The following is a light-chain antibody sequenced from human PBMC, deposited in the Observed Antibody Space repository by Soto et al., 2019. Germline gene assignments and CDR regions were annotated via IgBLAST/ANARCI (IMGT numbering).Light chain of an antibody. CDR3: QQLNSYLIT. J-gene: IGKJ5*01. CDR1: QSVSSY. V-gene: IGKV3-11*01. CDR2: DAS. Sequence: EIGLTQSPATLSLSPGERATLSCRASQSVSSYLAWYQQKPGQAPRLPIYDASNRATGIPARFSGSGSGTDFTLTISSLQPEDFATYYCQQLNSYLITFGQGTRLEIK.